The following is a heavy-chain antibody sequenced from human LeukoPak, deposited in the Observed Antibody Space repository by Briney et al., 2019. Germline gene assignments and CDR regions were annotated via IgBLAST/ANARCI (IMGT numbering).Heavy chain of an antibody. D-gene: IGHD3-10*01. CDR3: ARENGLLWFGELLRPYYYGMDV. J-gene: IGHJ6*02. CDR1: GFTFSSCA. V-gene: IGHV3-23*01. Sequence: GGSLRLSCVGSGFTFSSCAMSWVRQAPGKGLEWVSTISGSGGSTYYTDSVKGRFTVSRDNSKNTLYLQMNSLRAEDTAVYYCARENGLLWFGELLRPYYYGMDVWGQGTTVTVSS. CDR2: ISGSGGST.